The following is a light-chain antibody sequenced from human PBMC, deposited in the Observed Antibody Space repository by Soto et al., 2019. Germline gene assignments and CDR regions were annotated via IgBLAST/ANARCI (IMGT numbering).Light chain of an antibody. V-gene: IGLV2-8*01. CDR1: SNNVGSYDY. J-gene: IGLJ1*01. CDR3: SSFVGVNSYV. CDR2: EVT. Sequence: QSALTQPPSASGSPGQSVTISCAGTSNNVGSYDYVSWYRQHPGQAPKLLIYEVTKRPSGVPDRFSGSKSGNTASLTVSGLQAEDEAYYYCSSFVGVNSYVFGTGTKLTVL.